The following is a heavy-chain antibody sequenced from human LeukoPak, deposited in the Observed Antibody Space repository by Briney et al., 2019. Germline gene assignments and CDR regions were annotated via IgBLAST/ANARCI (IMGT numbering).Heavy chain of an antibody. J-gene: IGHJ5*02. D-gene: IGHD1-14*01. CDR1: GFTFSNYA. CDR2: ISSSSSYI. V-gene: IGHV3-21*01. Sequence: PGGSLRLSCAASGFTFSNYAMSWVRQAPGRGLEWVSFISSSSSYIYYSDSVEGRFTISRDNAKNSLFLQMNSLRAEDTAVYYCAGAVTYRGWFDPWGQGTLVTVSS. CDR3: AGAVTYRGWFDP.